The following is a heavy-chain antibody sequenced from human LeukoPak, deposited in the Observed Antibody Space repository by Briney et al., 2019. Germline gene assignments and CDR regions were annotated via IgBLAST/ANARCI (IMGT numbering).Heavy chain of an antibody. D-gene: IGHD3-10*01. CDR2: ISSSGSTI. CDR3: ARDPRPPGPDYYGSGSYYYMDV. J-gene: IGHJ6*03. CDR1: GFTFSDYY. V-gene: IGHV3-11*01. Sequence: GGSLRLSCAASGFTFSDYYMSWIRQAPGKGLEWVSYISSSGSTIYYADSVKGRFTISRDNAKNSLYLQMNSLRAEDTAVYYCARDPRPPGPDYYGSGSYYYMDVWGKGTTVTISS.